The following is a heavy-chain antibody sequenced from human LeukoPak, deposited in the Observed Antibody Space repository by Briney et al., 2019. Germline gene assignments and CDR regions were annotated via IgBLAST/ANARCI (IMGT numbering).Heavy chain of an antibody. CDR2: TYYRSKWYN. D-gene: IGHD6-19*01. V-gene: IGHV6-1*01. CDR1: GDSVSSNSAA. J-gene: IGHJ6*02. Sequence: SQTLSLTCAISGDSVSSNSAAWSWIRQSPSRGLEWLGRTYYRSKWYNDYAVSVKSRITINPDTSKNQFSLQLNSVTPEDTAVYYCARQPLQWPDTYYYYGMDVWGQGTTVTVSS. CDR3: ARQPLQWPDTYYYYGMDV.